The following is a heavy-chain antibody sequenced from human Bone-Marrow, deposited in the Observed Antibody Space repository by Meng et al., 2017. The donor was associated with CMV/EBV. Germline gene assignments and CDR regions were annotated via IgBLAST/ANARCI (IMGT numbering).Heavy chain of an antibody. CDR2: FIPILNTP. CDR1: GFTFSSYA. V-gene: IGHV1-69*05. J-gene: IGHJ6*02. Sequence: KISCAASGFTFSSYAMSWVRQAPGKGLEWMGGFIPILNTPKYAQKFQGRVTITTDESTTTAYMEVRSLTSEDTAVYFCARIQDTVFGADPPYYDMDVWGQGTTVTVSS. D-gene: IGHD3-3*01. CDR3: ARIQDTVFGADPPYYDMDV.